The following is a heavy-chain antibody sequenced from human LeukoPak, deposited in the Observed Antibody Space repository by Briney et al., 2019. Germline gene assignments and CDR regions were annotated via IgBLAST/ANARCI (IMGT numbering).Heavy chain of an antibody. CDR1: GGSISSSSYY. J-gene: IGHJ5*02. CDR2: VYYSGST. Sequence: SETLSLTCTVSGGSISSSSYYWSWIRQPPGKGLEWIGYVYYSGSTNYNPSLKSRLTISVDTSKNQFSLKLSSVTAADTAVYYCARGRVYYDSTGYYLWGQGTLVTVSS. CDR3: ARGRVYYDSTGYYL. D-gene: IGHD3-22*01. V-gene: IGHV4-61*01.